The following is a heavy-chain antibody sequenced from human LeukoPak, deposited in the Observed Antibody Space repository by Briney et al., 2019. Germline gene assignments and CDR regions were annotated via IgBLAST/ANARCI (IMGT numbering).Heavy chain of an antibody. V-gene: IGHV1-2*02. CDR3: ARALNRAIYSGYLH. Sequence: GASVKVSCKASGYTFTGYYMHWVRQAPGQGLEWMGWINPNSGGTNYAQKFQGRVTMTRDTSISTAYMELSRLRSDDTAVYYCARALNRAIYSGYLHWGQGTLVTVSS. CDR1: GYTFTGYY. D-gene: IGHD5-12*01. J-gene: IGHJ4*02. CDR2: INPNSGGT.